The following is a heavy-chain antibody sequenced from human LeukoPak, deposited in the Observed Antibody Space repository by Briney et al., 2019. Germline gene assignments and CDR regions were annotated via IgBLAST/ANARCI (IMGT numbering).Heavy chain of an antibody. J-gene: IGHJ4*02. Sequence: SETLSLTCTVSGGSISSGDYYWSWIRQPPGKGLEWIGYIYYSGSTYYNPFLKSRVTISVDTSKNQFSLKLSSVTAADTAVYCCAREIRGVPFVWGQGTLVTVSS. CDR3: AREIRGVPFV. D-gene: IGHD3-10*01. CDR2: IYYSGST. CDR1: GGSISSGDYY. V-gene: IGHV4-30-4*01.